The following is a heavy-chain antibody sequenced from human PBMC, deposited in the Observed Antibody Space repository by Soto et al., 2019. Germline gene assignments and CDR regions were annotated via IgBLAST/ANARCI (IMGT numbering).Heavy chain of an antibody. CDR3: ARSPRNYYALGSYSYFRH. D-gene: IGHD3-10*01. V-gene: IGHV1-8*01. Sequence: QVQLVQSGAEVKKPGASEKVSCKASGYTFTSYDISWVRQATGQELEWMGWMNPNNGNTDYAPKFQGRVTMTMNTSIGTAYMELSSLRSEDTAVYYCARSPRNYYALGSYSYFRHWGQGTLVTVSS. CDR2: MNPNNGNT. CDR1: GYTFTSYD. J-gene: IGHJ1*01.